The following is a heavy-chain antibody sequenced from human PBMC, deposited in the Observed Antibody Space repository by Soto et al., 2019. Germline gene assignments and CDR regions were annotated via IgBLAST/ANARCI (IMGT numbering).Heavy chain of an antibody. CDR2: IYYSGST. V-gene: IGHV4-31*03. Sequence: PSETLSLTCTVSGGSISSGGYYWSWIRQHPGKGLEWIGYIYYSGSTYYNPSLKSRVTISVDTSNNQFSLKLSSVTAADTAVYYCARGDYGSNRDINWGQGTLVTVSS. CDR1: GGSISSGGYY. D-gene: IGHD4-17*01. J-gene: IGHJ4*02. CDR3: ARGDYGSNRDIN.